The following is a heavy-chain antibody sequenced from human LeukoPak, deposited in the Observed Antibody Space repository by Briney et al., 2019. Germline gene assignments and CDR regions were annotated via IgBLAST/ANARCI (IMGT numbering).Heavy chain of an antibody. CDR1: GFTFSSYA. D-gene: IGHD3-10*01. J-gene: IGHJ4*02. CDR2: ISGSGGST. CDR3: AKALDYYGSGSYYTSDY. Sequence: GGSLRLSCAASGFTFSSYAMSWVRQAPGKGLEWVSAISGSGGSTYYADSVKGRFTISRDNSKNTLYLQMNSLRAEDTAVYYCAKALDYYGSGSYYTSDYWGQGTLVTVSS. V-gene: IGHV3-23*01.